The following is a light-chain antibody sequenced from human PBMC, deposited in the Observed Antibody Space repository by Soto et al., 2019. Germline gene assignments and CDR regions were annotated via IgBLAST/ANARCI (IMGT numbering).Light chain of an antibody. V-gene: IGLV2-23*01. Sequence: QSVLTQPASVSGSPGQSITISCTGTSSDVGSSNLVSWYQQHPGKAPKLIIYEGSRRPSGVSGRFSGSKSGNTASLTISGLQAEDEADYYCCSFAGSSSFYVFGSGTK. CDR1: SSDVGSSNL. CDR3: CSFAGSSSFYV. J-gene: IGLJ1*01. CDR2: EGS.